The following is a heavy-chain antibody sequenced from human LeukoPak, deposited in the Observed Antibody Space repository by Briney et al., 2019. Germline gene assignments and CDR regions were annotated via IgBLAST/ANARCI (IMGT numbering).Heavy chain of an antibody. Sequence: ASVKVSCKASGYTFTSYYMHWVRQAPGQGLEWMGIINPSGGSTNYAQKFQGRVTITADESTSTAYMELSSLRSEDTAVYYCARERGLVGATFFQDAFDIWGQGTMVTVSS. CDR1: GYTFTSYY. J-gene: IGHJ3*02. V-gene: IGHV1-46*01. CDR2: INPSGGST. CDR3: ARERGLVGATFFQDAFDI. D-gene: IGHD1-26*01.